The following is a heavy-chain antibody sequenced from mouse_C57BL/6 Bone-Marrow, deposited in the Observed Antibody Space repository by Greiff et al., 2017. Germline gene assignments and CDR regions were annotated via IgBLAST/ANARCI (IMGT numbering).Heavy chain of an antibody. V-gene: IGHV1-64*01. J-gene: IGHJ3*01. CDR2: IHPNSGST. Sequence: QVQLQQPGAELVKPGASVKLSCKASGYTFTSYWMHWVKQRPGQGLEWIGMIHPNSGSTNNNEKFKSKATLTVDKSSSTAYMQLSSLTSEDSAVYDCARSSYYGSSYGFAYWGQGTLVTGSA. CDR3: ARSSYYGSSYGFAY. CDR1: GYTFTSYW. D-gene: IGHD1-1*01.